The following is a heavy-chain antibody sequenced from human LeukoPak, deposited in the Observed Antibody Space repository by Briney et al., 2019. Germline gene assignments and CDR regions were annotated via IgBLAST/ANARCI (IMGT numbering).Heavy chain of an antibody. CDR1: GYSISSGYY. J-gene: IGHJ4*02. CDR2: IYHSGST. V-gene: IGHV4-38-2*02. D-gene: IGHD2-15*01. Sequence: SETLSLTCTVSGYSISSGYYWGWIRQPPGKGLEWIGSIYHSGSTYYNPSLKSRVTISVDTSKNQFSLKLSSVTAADTAVYYCARDLVVVAATLLLGDYWGQGTLVTVSS. CDR3: ARDLVVVAATLLLGDY.